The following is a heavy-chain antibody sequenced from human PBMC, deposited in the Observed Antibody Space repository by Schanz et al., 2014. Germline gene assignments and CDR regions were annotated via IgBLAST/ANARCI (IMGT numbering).Heavy chain of an antibody. J-gene: IGHJ4*02. CDR3: ARDGEAAAGCDY. V-gene: IGHV1-69*09. CDR2: IIPILDKT. Sequence: QVQLVQSGAEVKKPGASVKVSCQASGYTFAGHAVHWVRQAPGQGLEWMGRIIPILDKTNYAQKFQGRVTMTADKSTSTVYMELSSLRSEDTAVYYCARDGEAAAGCDYWGQGTLXTVSS. D-gene: IGHD6-13*01. CDR1: GYTFAGHA.